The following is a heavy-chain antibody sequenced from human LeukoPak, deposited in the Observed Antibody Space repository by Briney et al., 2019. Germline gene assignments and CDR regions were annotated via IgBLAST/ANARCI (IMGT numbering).Heavy chain of an antibody. CDR1: GFTFSSYW. J-gene: IGHJ6*02. Sequence: GGSLRLSCAASGFTFSSYWMHWVRQAPGKGLVWVSRINSDGSSTSYADSVKGRFTISRDNAKNTLYLQMNSLGAEDTAVYYCARALSPVLRYFDWLSHYYYYGMDVWGQGTTVTVSS. V-gene: IGHV3-74*01. D-gene: IGHD3-9*01. CDR3: ARALSPVLRYFDWLSHYYYYGMDV. CDR2: INSDGSST.